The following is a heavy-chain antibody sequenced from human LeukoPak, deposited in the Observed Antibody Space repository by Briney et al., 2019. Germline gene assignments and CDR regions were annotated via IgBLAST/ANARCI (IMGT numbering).Heavy chain of an antibody. J-gene: IGHJ4*02. CDR1: GGSISSDSYF. V-gene: IGHV4-39*01. CDR3: ASLAVAGLSEGY. D-gene: IGHD6-19*01. Sequence: SETLSLTCTVSGGSISSDSYFWAWIRQPPGKGLEWIASIYYSGSTYYNPSLKSRVTISVDTSRNQFSLKLSSVTAADTAVYYCASLAVAGLSEGYWGQGTLVIVSS. CDR2: IYYSGST.